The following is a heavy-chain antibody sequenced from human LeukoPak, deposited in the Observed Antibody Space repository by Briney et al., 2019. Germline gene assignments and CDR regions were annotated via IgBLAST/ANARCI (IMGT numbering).Heavy chain of an antibody. CDR3: ARADGGNSYAFDI. D-gene: IGHD4-23*01. V-gene: IGHV4-59*01. CDR1: GGSISSYY. CDR2: IYYSGST. J-gene: IGHJ3*02. Sequence: PSETLSLTCTVSGGSISSYYWSWIRQPPGKGLEWIGYIYYSGSTNYNPSLKSRVTISVDTSRDQFSLKLSSVTAADTAVYYCARADGGNSYAFDIWGQGTMVTVSS.